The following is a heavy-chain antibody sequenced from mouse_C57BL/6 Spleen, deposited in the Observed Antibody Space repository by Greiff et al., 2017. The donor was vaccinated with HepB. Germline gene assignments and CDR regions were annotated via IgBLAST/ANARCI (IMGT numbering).Heavy chain of an antibody. J-gene: IGHJ4*01. CDR3: ARSNYYGSSTSAMDY. D-gene: IGHD1-1*01. CDR1: GYTFTSYW. Sequence: QVQLQQSGAELVKPGASVKMSCKASGYTFTSYWITWVKQRPGQGLEWIGDIYPGSGSTNYNEKFKSKATLTVDTSSSTAYMQLSSLTSEDSAVYYCARSNYYGSSTSAMDYWGQGTSVTVSS. V-gene: IGHV1-55*01. CDR2: IYPGSGST.